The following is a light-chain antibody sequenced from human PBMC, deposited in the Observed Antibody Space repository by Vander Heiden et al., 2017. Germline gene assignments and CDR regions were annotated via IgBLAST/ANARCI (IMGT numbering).Light chain of an antibody. CDR1: QSISSY. CDR3: IQGLRARYT. Sequence: MQVTQSPSPLCTSVCHGVPISGPCSQSISSYLIWYCQKAGQAPKLLIYAASNLRSGVPARFSGSGSGTDFTLTISSLQPEDFAAYFCIQGLRARYTFGQGTKLEIK. J-gene: IGKJ2*01. CDR2: AAS. V-gene: IGKV1-39*01.